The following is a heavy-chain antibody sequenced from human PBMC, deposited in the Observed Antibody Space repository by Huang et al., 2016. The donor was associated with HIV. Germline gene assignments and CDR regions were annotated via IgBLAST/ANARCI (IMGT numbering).Heavy chain of an antibody. V-gene: IGHV3-30*18. CDR1: TFSDHG. D-gene: IGHD3-22*01. J-gene: IGHJ6*02. Sequence: TFSDHGFHWVRQAAGKGPKWLAVISSDGNHKDYLTSVAGRFTISRDNSKNIVYLQMDSLRAEDTAVYFCAKEFGGKPNFFGRSGYYLRTHYPYYRIKFWGLVTAVVISS. CDR3: AKEFGGKPNFFGRSGYYLRTHYPYYRIKF. CDR2: ISSDGNHK.